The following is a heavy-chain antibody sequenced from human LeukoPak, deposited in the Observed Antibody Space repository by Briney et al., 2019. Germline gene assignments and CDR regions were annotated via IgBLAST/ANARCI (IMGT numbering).Heavy chain of an antibody. V-gene: IGHV4-34*01. D-gene: IGHD3-3*01. CDR3: ARGPTIFGVARAYYYYGMDV. CDR2: INHSGST. CDR1: GGSFSGYY. Sequence: PSETLSLTCTVYGGSFSGYYWSWIRQPPGKGLEWIGEINHSGSTNYNPSLKSRVTISVDTSKNQFSLKLSSVTAADTAVYYCARGPTIFGVARAYYYYGMDVWGQGTTVTVSS. J-gene: IGHJ6*02.